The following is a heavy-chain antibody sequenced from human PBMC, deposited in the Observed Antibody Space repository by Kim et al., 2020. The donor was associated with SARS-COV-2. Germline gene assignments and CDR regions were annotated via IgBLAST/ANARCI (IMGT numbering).Heavy chain of an antibody. CDR1: GFTFSDYY. CDR2: ISSSSSYT. J-gene: IGHJ4*02. CDR3: ARAAVAGYYYFDH. Sequence: GGSLRLSCAASGFTFSDYYMSWIRQAPGKGLEWVSYISSSSSYTNYADSVKGRFTISRDNAKNSLYLQMNSLRAEDTAVYYCARAAVAGYYYFDHWSQGTLDTVSS. V-gene: IGHV3-11*06. D-gene: IGHD6-19*01.